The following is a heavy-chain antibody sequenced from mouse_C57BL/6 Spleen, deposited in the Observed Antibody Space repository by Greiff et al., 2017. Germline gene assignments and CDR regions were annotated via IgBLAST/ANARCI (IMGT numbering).Heavy chain of an antibody. CDR2: IYPGDGDT. CDR3: ARGGSRGAMDY. J-gene: IGHJ4*01. V-gene: IGHV1-82*01. Sequence: VQVVESGPELVKPGASVKISCKASGYAFSSSWMNWVKQRPGKGLEWIGRIYPGDGDTNYNGKFKGKATLPADKSSSTAYMQLSSLTSEDSAVYFCARGGSRGAMDYWGQGTSVTVSS. CDR1: GYAFSSSW. D-gene: IGHD1-1*01.